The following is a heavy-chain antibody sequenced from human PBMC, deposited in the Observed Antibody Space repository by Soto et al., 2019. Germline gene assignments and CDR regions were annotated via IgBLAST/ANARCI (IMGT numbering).Heavy chain of an antibody. V-gene: IGHV4-31*03. J-gene: IGHJ6*02. Sequence: VQLQESGPGLVKPSQTLSLTCTVSGGSISSGGYYWSWIRQHPGKGLERIGYIYYSGRTYDNPALKSRITISVDTSKNQFSLKLSSVTAADTAVYYCAREPYDSSGYYPLTYGMDVWGQGTTVTVSS. CDR2: IYYSGRT. CDR1: GGSISSGGYY. D-gene: IGHD3-22*01. CDR3: AREPYDSSGYYPLTYGMDV.